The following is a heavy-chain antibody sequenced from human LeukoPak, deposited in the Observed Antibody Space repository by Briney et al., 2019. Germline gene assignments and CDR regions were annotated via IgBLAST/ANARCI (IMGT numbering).Heavy chain of an antibody. D-gene: IGHD1-1*01. Sequence: GRSLRLSCAASGFTFSSYGMHWVRQAPGKGLEWVAVISYDGSNKYYADSVKGRFTISRDNSKSTLYLQMNSLRAEDTAVYYCAKFPTLENYFDYWGQGTLVTVSS. CDR1: GFTFSSYG. J-gene: IGHJ4*02. V-gene: IGHV3-30*18. CDR3: AKFPTLENYFDY. CDR2: ISYDGSNK.